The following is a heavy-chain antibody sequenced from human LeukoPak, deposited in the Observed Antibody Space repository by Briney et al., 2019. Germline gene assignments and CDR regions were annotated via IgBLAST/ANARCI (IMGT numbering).Heavy chain of an antibody. CDR3: ARVDTGRGGGWVPFDY. CDR1: GLAASSNY. V-gene: IGHV3-66*02. D-gene: IGHD3-10*01. CDR2: IYTDGSR. J-gene: IGHJ4*02. Sequence: PGGSLRLSCAASGLAASSNYMTWVRQDPGKGLQWVSVIYTDGSRYYADSVKGRFTISRDNSKNTVYLQMNSLRSEDTAVYYCARVDTGRGGGWVPFDYWGQGTLVTVSS.